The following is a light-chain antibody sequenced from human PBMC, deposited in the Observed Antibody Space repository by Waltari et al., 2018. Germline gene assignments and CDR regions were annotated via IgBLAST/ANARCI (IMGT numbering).Light chain of an antibody. CDR2: TAS. J-gene: IGKJ4*01. V-gene: IGKV1-27*01. CDR3: QKYNAAALI. Sequence: IQLTQSPSSLAASVGDRVTITCRARPGIVNFLAWYQQKPGKVPRHLIPTASPLPSGVVPRFSGSVSGTEFTLTIAGLQPEDVANYYCQKYNAAALIFGGGTKVEIK. CDR1: PGIVNF.